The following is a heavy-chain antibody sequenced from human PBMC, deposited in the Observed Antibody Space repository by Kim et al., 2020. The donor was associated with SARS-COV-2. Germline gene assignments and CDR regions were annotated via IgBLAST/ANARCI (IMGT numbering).Heavy chain of an antibody. J-gene: IGHJ4*02. D-gene: IGHD1-26*01. Sequence: ASVKVSCKVSAFTLTELAMHWVRQAPGKGLEWMGGFDPEDDETIYAQEFQDRVTMTEDTSTDTAYMELSNLRTEDTAIYYCATITRSGIFYFDYWGQGTL. CDR2: FDPEDDET. CDR1: AFTLTELA. CDR3: ATITRSGIFYFDY. V-gene: IGHV1-24*01.